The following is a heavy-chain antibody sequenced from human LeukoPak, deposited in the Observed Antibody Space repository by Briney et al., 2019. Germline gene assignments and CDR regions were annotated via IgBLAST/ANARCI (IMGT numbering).Heavy chain of an antibody. CDR3: ARNYGSGSYYYYYYYMDV. CDR1: GYTFTGYY. V-gene: IGHV1-46*01. CDR2: INPSGGST. Sequence: ASVKVSCKASGYTFTGYYMHWVRQAPGQGLEWMGIINPSGGSTSYAQKFQGRVTMTRDMSTSTVYMELSSLRSEDTAVYYCARNYGSGSYYYYYYYMDVWGKGTTVTVSS. J-gene: IGHJ6*03. D-gene: IGHD3-10*01.